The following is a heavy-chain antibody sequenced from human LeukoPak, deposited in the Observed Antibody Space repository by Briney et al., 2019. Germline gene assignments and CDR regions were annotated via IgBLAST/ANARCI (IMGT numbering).Heavy chain of an antibody. CDR1: GGSFSGYY. D-gene: IGHD4-17*01. Sequence: PSETLSLTCAVYGGSFSGYYWSWIRQPPGKGLEWIGEINHSGSTNYNPSLKSRVTISVDTSKNQFSLKLSSVTAADTAVYYCAQINRLRGGGTFDYWGQGTLVTVSS. CDR2: INHSGST. V-gene: IGHV4-34*01. J-gene: IGHJ4*02. CDR3: AQINRLRGGGTFDY.